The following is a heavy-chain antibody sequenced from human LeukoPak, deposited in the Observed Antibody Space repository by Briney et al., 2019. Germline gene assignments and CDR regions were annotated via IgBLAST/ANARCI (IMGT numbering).Heavy chain of an antibody. CDR2: IYHSGST. J-gene: IGHJ4*02. Sequence: SETLPLTCAVSGGSISSSNWWSWVRQPPGKGLEWIGEIYHSGSTNYNPSLKSRVTISVDTSKNQFSLKLSSVTAADTAVYYCARQIWDYYGSGRCYFDYWGQGTLVTVSS. D-gene: IGHD3-10*01. V-gene: IGHV4-4*02. CDR3: ARQIWDYYGSGRCYFDY. CDR1: GGSISSSNW.